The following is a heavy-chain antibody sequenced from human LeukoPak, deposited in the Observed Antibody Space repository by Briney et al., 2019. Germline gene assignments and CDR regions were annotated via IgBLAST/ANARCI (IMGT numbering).Heavy chain of an antibody. CDR2: IKQDGSEE. J-gene: IGHJ4*02. CDR3: ARDGLGSAFDY. Sequence: PGGSLRLSCAASGFTFSSYWMTWVRQAPGKGLEWVANIKQDGSEEYYVDSVKGRFTISRDNAKNSLYLQMNSLRAEDTAVYYCARDGLGSAFDYWGQGTLVPVSS. V-gene: IGHV3-7*01. CDR1: GFTFSSYW. D-gene: IGHD3/OR15-3a*01.